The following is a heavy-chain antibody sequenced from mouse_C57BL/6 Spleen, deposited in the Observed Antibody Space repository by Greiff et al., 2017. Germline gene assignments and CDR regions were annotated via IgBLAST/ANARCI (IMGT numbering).Heavy chain of an antibody. V-gene: IGHV1-9*01. CDR1: GYTFTGYW. D-gene: IGHD2-4*01. CDR3: ARSDLYDYDGYYYAMDY. Sequence: QVQLQQSGAELMKPGASVKLSCKATGYTFTGYWIEWVKQRPGHGLEWIGEILPGSGSTNYNEKFKGKATFTADTSSNTAYMQLSSLTTEDSAIYYCARSDLYDYDGYYYAMDYWGQGTSVTVSS. CDR2: ILPGSGST. J-gene: IGHJ4*01.